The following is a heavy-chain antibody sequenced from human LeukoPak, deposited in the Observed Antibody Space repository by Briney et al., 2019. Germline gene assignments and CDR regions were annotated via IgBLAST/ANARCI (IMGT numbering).Heavy chain of an antibody. Sequence: PGGSLRLSCAASGFTFSNAWMSWVRQAPGKGLEWVGRIKSKTDGGTTDHAAPVKGRFTISRDDSKNTLYLQMNSMKTEDTAVYYCTTNHSRESNWFDPWGQGTLVTVSS. CDR2: IKSKTDGGTT. D-gene: IGHD3-22*01. CDR3: TTNHSRESNWFDP. V-gene: IGHV3-15*01. CDR1: GFTFSNAW. J-gene: IGHJ5*02.